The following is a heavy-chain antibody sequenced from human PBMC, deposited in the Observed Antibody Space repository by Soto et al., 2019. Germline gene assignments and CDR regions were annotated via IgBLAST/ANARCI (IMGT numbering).Heavy chain of an antibody. J-gene: IGHJ4*01. V-gene: IGHV1-69*13. CDR1: GGTFSSYA. D-gene: IGHD5-12*01. CDR3: AIVGSDGPEIYFVS. Sequence: SVKVSCKASGGTFSSYAISWVRQAPGQGLEWMGGIIPIFGTANYAQKFQGRVTITADESTSTAYMELSSLRSEDTAVYYCAIVGSDGPEIYFVSWGDGLLITGS. CDR2: IIPIFGTA.